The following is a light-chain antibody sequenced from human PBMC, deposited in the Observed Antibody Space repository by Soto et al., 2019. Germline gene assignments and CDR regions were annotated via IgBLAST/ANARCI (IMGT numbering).Light chain of an antibody. V-gene: IGKV1-39*01. J-gene: IGKJ5*01. CDR1: QSISSH. Sequence: DIQMTQSPSSLSASIGDRITITCRASQSISSHLYWFQQKPGQAPELLIYAASSLQSGVPSRFSGSGSGTDFTLTISSLQPEDFATYYCQQSYSNSITFGQGTRLEIK. CDR2: AAS. CDR3: QQSYSNSIT.